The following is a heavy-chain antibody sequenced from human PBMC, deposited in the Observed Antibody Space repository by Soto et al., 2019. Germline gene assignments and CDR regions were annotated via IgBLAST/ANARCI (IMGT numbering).Heavy chain of an antibody. V-gene: IGHV1-18*01. CDR1: GYPFTSYG. J-gene: IGHJ3*02. Sequence: QVQLVQSGAEVKSTGASVKLSCQASGYPFTSYGIIWVRQAPGQGLEYMGWISGANGNTNYAQKIQGRVTMTTDTSTSTAYMELRSLRSDDTAVYYCVKGGLRAARTLAFETWGQGTMVTVSS. CDR2: ISGANGNT. CDR3: VKGGLRAARTLAFET. D-gene: IGHD3-3*01.